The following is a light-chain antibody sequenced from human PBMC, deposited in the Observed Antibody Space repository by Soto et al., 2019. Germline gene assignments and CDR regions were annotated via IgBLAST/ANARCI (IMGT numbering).Light chain of an antibody. V-gene: IGKV3-20*01. CDR1: QSIANY. CDR2: GAS. Sequence: EIVLTQSSATLSVSPGARATLXCRASQSIANYVAWYHQRPGQAPRLVIYGASNRATGIPDRFSGSGSGTDFTLTISRLEPEDFAVYYCQQYGRSGTFGQGTKVDIK. J-gene: IGKJ1*01. CDR3: QQYGRSGT.